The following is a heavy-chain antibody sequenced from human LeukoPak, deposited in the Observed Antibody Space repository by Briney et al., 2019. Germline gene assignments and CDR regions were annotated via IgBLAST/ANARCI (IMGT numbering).Heavy chain of an antibody. J-gene: IGHJ4*02. V-gene: IGHV3-7*01. CDR1: GFTFSNYW. CDR3: ARDLSSVTTWPH. Sequence: HPGGSLRLSCAASGFTFSNYWMSWVRQAPEKGLEWLANIKQDGSGKYYVDSVKGRFTISRDNAKNSLCLQMNSLRAEDTAVYYCARDLSSVTTWPHWGQGTLVTVSS. D-gene: IGHD4-17*01. CDR2: IKQDGSGK.